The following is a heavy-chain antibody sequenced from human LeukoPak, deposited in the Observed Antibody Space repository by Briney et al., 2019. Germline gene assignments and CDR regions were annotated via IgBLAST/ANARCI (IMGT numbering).Heavy chain of an antibody. CDR1: GYIFTGYY. CDR3: ARAAYYYDSSGYKNWFDP. J-gene: IGHJ5*02. Sequence: VASVKVSCKASGYIFTGYYMHWVRQAPGQGLEWMGWINPNSGGTNYAQKFQGRVTMTRDTSISTAYMELSRLRSDDTAVYYCARAAYYYDSSGYKNWFDPWGQGTLVTVSS. V-gene: IGHV1-2*02. D-gene: IGHD3-22*01. CDR2: INPNSGGT.